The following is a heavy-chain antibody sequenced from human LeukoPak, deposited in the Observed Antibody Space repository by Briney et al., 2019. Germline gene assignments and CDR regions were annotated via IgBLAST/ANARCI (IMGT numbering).Heavy chain of an antibody. J-gene: IGHJ4*02. Sequence: SETLSLTCAVYGGSFSGYYWSWIRQPPGKGLEWIGSIYYSGSTYYNPSLKSRVTMSVDTSKNQFSLKLNSVTAADTAVYYCARLVDVGNYYDSSGYLTPFDYWGQGTLVAVSS. D-gene: IGHD3-22*01. CDR2: IYYSGST. CDR1: GGSFSGYY. V-gene: IGHV4-34*01. CDR3: ARLVDVGNYYDSSGYLTPFDY.